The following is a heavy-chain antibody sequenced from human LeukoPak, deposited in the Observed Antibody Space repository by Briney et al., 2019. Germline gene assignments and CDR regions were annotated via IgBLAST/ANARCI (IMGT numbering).Heavy chain of an antibody. J-gene: IGHJ4*02. CDR3: ARLRLGELSSFDY. CDR1: GGSISNGGYY. CDR2: IFYSGST. Sequence: SQTLSLTCTVSGGSISNGGYYWSWIRQLPGKGLDWIGYIFYSGSTHYNPSLKSRVTISLDTSKNQFSLKLSSVTAADTAVYYCARLRLGELSSFDYWGQGTLVTVSS. V-gene: IGHV4-31*03. D-gene: IGHD3-16*02.